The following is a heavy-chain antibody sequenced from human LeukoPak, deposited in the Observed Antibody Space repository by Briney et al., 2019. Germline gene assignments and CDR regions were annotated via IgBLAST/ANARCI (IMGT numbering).Heavy chain of an antibody. V-gene: IGHV4-30-4*01. CDR1: GGSISSGDYY. CDR3: ARQAVVTPYNWFDP. D-gene: IGHD4-23*01. Sequence: PSQTLSLTCTVSGGSISSGDYYWSWIRQPPGKGLEWIGYIYYSGSTNYNPSLKSRVTISVGTSKNQFSLKLNSVTAADTAVYYCARQAVVTPYNWFDPWGQGTLVTVSS. CDR2: IYYSGST. J-gene: IGHJ5*02.